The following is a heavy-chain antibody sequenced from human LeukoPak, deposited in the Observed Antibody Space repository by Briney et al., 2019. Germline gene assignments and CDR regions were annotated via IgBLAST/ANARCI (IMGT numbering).Heavy chain of an antibody. V-gene: IGHV3-49*04. CDR3: STTVTPMIPFDL. J-gene: IGHJ2*01. D-gene: IGHD4-17*01. Sequence: QPGRSLRLSCTASGFTFGDYAMSWVRQAPGKGLEWVGFIRSKAYGGATEYAASMKDRFTISRDDSKNIAYLQMNSLKTEDTAVYYCSTTVTPMIPFDLWGRGTLVTVSS. CDR2: IRSKAYGGAT. CDR1: GFTFGDYA.